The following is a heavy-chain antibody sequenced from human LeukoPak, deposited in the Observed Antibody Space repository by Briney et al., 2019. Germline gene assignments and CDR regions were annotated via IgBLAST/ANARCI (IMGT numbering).Heavy chain of an antibody. CDR3: ARQDPENWFDP. D-gene: IGHD1-14*01. Sequence: PGGSLRLSCADSGFTFSSYEMNWVRQAPGKGLEWVSYISSSGSTIYYADSVKGRFTLSRDNAKNSLYLQMNSLRAEDTAVYYCARQDPENWFDPWGQGTLVTVSS. CDR1: GFTFSSYE. V-gene: IGHV3-48*03. J-gene: IGHJ5*02. CDR2: ISSSGSTI.